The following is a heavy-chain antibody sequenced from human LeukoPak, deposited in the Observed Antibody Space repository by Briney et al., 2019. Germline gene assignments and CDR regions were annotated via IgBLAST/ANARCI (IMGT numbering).Heavy chain of an antibody. V-gene: IGHV1-46*01. CDR1: GYTFTTYY. Sequence: ASVKVSCKAAGYTFTTYYLHWVRQAPGQGLEWMGFINPSGGSTSYAQKFQGRVTMTRDTSTSTDYMELSSLRSEDTAVYYCARNVGSGLDYWGQGTLVTVSS. J-gene: IGHJ4*02. D-gene: IGHD1-1*01. CDR2: INPSGGST. CDR3: ARNVGSGLDY.